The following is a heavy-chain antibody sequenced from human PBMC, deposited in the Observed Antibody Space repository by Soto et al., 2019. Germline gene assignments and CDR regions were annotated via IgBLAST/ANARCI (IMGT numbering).Heavy chain of an antibody. D-gene: IGHD2-2*01. V-gene: IGHV3-33*01. J-gene: IGHJ6*02. CDR3: ARDGFNYCSSTSCYSPLYYYYGMDV. CDR1: GFTFSSYG. CDR2: IWYDGSNK. Sequence: PGGSLRRSCAASGFTFSSYGMHWVRQAPGKGLEWVAVIWYDGSNKYYADSVKGRFTISRDNSKNTLYLQMNSLRAEDTAVYYCARDGFNYCSSTSCYSPLYYYYGMDVWGQGTTVTVSS.